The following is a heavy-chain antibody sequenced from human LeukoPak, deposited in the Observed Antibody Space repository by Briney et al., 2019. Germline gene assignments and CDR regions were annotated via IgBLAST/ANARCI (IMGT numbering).Heavy chain of an antibody. CDR2: INPSGGST. V-gene: IGHV1-46*01. D-gene: IGHD2-2*01. Sequence: GASVKVSCEASGYTFTSYYMHWVRQAPGQGLEWMGIINPSGGSTIYAQKFQGRVTMTGDTSTGTVYMELSSLRSEDTAVYYCARANCSSTSCAPDYWGQGMLVTVSS. J-gene: IGHJ4*02. CDR3: ARANCSSTSCAPDY. CDR1: GYTFTSYY.